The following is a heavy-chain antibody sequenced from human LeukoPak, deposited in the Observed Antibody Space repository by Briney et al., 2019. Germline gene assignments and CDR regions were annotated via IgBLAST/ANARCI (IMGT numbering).Heavy chain of an antibody. CDR2: INPSGGST. D-gene: IGHD3-9*01. V-gene: IGHV1-46*01. Sequence: ASVKVSCKASGYTFTSYYMHWVRQAPGQGLEWMGIINPSGGSTSYSQKFQGRVTMTRDTSTSTVYMELSSLRSEDTAVYYCARTPRLYDILTNNYGMDVWGQGTTVTVSS. CDR1: GYTFTSYY. J-gene: IGHJ6*02. CDR3: ARTPRLYDILTNNYGMDV.